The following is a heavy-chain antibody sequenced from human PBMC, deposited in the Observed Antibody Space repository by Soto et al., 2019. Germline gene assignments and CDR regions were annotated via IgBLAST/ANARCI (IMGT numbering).Heavy chain of an antibody. V-gene: IGHV4-34*01. CDR2: INHSGST. CDR1: VGSFSVYY. CDR3: ARFSRRDDAFDI. Sequence: PSETLSLTCVFYVGSFSVYYWSWMRQPPGKGLEWIGEINHSGSTNYNPSLKSRVTISVDTSKNQLSLKLSSVTAADTAVYYCARFSRRDDAFDIWGQGTMVTVSS. J-gene: IGHJ3*02.